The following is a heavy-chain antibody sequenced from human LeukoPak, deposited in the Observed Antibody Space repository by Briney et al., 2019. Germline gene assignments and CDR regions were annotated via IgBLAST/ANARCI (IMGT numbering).Heavy chain of an antibody. V-gene: IGHV4-4*09. CDR2: IYSGVPT. J-gene: IGHJ4*02. CDR3: VQTTGWPGFDY. Sequence: PSETLSLTCTTSGVSISRFYWSWVRQPPGKGLEWIGSIYSGVPTYFNPSLKSRVIIPVDTSKNQFSLNLTSVTAADTAMYYCVQTTGWPGFDYWGQGILVTVSS. CDR1: GVSISRFY. D-gene: IGHD1-1*01.